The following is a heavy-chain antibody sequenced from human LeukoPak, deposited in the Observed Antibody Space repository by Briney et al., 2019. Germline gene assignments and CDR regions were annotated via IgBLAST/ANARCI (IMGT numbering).Heavy chain of an antibody. CDR3: ARLGSGWSFDY. Sequence: GRSLRLSCAASGFTFTSYGIDWVRQVPGKGLEWVAVIWYDGSEKYYADSVKGRFTISRDQSKNTAYLQMNSLRAEDTAVYYCARLGSGWSFDYWGQGALVTVSS. V-gene: IGHV3-33*01. J-gene: IGHJ4*02. CDR1: GFTFTSYG. D-gene: IGHD6-19*01. CDR2: IWYDGSEK.